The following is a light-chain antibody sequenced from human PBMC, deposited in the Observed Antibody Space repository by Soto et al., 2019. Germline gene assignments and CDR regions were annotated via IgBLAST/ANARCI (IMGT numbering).Light chain of an antibody. CDR3: QQYQNLWT. CDR2: GAF. Sequence: EIVMTQSPATLSVSPGERATLSCRASQSVSNNVAWYQQKPGQSPRLLIYGAFTRATGIPARFSGSGSGTEFTLTINSLQSEDFAVYYCQQYQNLWTFGQGTKVDIK. CDR1: QSVSNN. V-gene: IGKV3-15*01. J-gene: IGKJ1*01.